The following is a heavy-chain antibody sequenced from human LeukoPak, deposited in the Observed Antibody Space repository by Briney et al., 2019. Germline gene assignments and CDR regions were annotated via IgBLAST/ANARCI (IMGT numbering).Heavy chain of an antibody. CDR1: TFTFSRYA. D-gene: IGHD2-15*01. V-gene: IGHV3-23*01. Sequence: PGGSLRLSCAASTFTFSRYAMSWVGQAPGKGLEWVSAISGSGGSTYYADSVKGRFTISRDNSKNTLYLQMNSLRAEDSAVYYCAKVIVVVVAAFDYWGQGTLVTVSS. CDR3: AKVIVVVVAAFDY. J-gene: IGHJ4*02. CDR2: ISGSGGST.